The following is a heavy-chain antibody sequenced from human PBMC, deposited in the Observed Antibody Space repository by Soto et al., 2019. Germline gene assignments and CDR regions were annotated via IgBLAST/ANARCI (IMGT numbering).Heavy chain of an antibody. CDR1: GYTYTSYD. J-gene: IGHJ6*02. Sequence: ASVNLSCKASGYTYTSYDINWVRQATGQGLEWMGWMNPNSGNTGYAQKFQGRVTMTRNTSISTAYMELSSLRSEDTAVYYCARGPEPGVSHYYYGMEVWGQGTTVSVSS. D-gene: IGHD3-10*01. CDR2: MNPNSGNT. V-gene: IGHV1-8*01. CDR3: ARGPEPGVSHYYYGMEV.